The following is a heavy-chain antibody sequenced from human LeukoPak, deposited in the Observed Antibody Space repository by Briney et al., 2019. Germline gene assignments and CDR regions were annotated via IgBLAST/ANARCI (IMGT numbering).Heavy chain of an antibody. CDR2: INPNSGGT. D-gene: IGHD3-9*01. CDR3: ARGRDDILTGYSMDNAFDI. Sequence: GASVKVSCKASGYTFTGYYMHWVRQAPRQGLEWMGWINPNSGGTNYAQKFQGRVTMTRDTSISTAHMELSRLRSDDTAVYYCARGRDDILTGYSMDNAFDIWGQGTMVTVSS. V-gene: IGHV1-2*02. CDR1: GYTFTGYY. J-gene: IGHJ3*02.